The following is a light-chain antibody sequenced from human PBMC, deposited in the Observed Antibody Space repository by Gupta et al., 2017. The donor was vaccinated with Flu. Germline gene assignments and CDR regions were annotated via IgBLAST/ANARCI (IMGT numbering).Light chain of an antibody. V-gene: IGLV2-14*01. CDR3: SSYTSSSTRV. Sequence: SALTPPASVSGSPGQSITISCTGTSSDVGGYNYVSWYQQHPGKAPKLMIYEVSNRPPGVANRFSGSKSGNTASLTISVRQEEDEADYYCSSYTSSSTRVFGGGTKLTVL. CDR1: SSDVGGYNY. CDR2: EVS. J-gene: IGLJ3*02.